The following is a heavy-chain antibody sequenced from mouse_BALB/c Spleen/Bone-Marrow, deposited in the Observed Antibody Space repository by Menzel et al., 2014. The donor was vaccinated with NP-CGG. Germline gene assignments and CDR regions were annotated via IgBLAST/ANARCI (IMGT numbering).Heavy chain of an antibody. Sequence: VQLKESGGGLVKPGGSLKLSCAASGFAFSSYDMSWVRQTPGKRLEWVAYISSGGGSTYYPDTVKGRFTISRDNAKNTLYLQMSSLKSEDTAMYYCARHYGYGAMDYWGQGTSVTVSS. CDR1: GFAFSSYD. D-gene: IGHD1-2*01. J-gene: IGHJ4*01. CDR2: ISSGGGST. CDR3: ARHYGYGAMDY. V-gene: IGHV5-12-1*01.